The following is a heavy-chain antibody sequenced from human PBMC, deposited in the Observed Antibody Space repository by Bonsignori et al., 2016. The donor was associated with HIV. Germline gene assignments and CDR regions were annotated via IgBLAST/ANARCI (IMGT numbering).Heavy chain of an antibody. J-gene: IGHJ6*03. CDR3: AKIDATVTTMAWYYYYYMDV. CDR2: IEYDGSNK. V-gene: IGHV3-30*02. D-gene: IGHD4-17*01. Sequence: WIRQPPGKGLEWVAFIEYDGSNKYYADFVKGRFTISRDNSKNMLYLQMNSLRAEDTAVYYCAKIDATVTTMAWYYYYYMDVWGKGTTVTVSS.